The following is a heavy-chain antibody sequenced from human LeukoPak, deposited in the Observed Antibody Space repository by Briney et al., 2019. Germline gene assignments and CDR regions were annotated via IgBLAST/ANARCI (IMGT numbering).Heavy chain of an antibody. Sequence: GGSLRLSCTVSGFTFSAYWMSWVRQVPGKGLEWVANINQHGSSQYYVDSVKGRFAISRDNAKNSLYLQMNSLRADDTSVYYCARSPATGTVDYWGQGTMVAVSS. V-gene: IGHV3-7*01. CDR2: INQHGSSQ. CDR1: GFTFSAYW. J-gene: IGHJ4*02. CDR3: ARSPATGTVDY. D-gene: IGHD1-1*01.